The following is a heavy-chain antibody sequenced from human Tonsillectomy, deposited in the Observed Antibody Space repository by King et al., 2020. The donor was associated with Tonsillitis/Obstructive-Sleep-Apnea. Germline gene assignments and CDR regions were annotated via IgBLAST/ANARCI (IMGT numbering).Heavy chain of an antibody. Sequence: VQLVESGGGVVQPGRSLRLSCAASGFTFSNYGMHWVRQAPGKGLEGVAGISYDGSNKYFEDSVKGRFTISRDNSKNTLFLQMNSLRAEDSAVYYCARDSDSGPIGGDFDYWGQGTLVTVSS. V-gene: IGHV3-30*03. CDR1: GFTFSNYG. CDR2: ISYDGSNK. J-gene: IGHJ4*02. CDR3: ARDSDSGPIGGDFDY. D-gene: IGHD6-19*01.